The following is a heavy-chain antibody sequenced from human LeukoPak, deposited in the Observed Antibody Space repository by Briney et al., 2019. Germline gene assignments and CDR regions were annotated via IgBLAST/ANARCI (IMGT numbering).Heavy chain of an antibody. J-gene: IGHJ4*02. D-gene: IGHD6-13*01. V-gene: IGHV4-39*07. Sequence: SETLSLTCTVSGGSISSSSYYWGWIRQPPGKGLEWIGSIYYSGSTYYNPSLKSRVTISVDTSKNQFSLKLSSVTAADTAVYYCAGKGSSWMFDYWGQGTLVTVSS. CDR3: AGKGSSWMFDY. CDR2: IYYSGST. CDR1: GGSISSSSYY.